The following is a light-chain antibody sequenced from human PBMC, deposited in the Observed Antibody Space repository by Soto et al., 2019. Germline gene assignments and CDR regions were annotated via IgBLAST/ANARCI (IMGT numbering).Light chain of an antibody. V-gene: IGKV3-11*01. CDR3: QHRRVWPVS. J-gene: IGKJ5*01. CDR1: QFLSSY. CDR2: DTS. Sequence: EVVLTQSPSTLSLAPGERATLSCRASQFLSSYLAWYQQKPGQPPRLLIYDTSNRATGIPARFSGSGSGTDFTLTITSLEPEDFAVYYCQHRRVWPVSFGQGTRLEI.